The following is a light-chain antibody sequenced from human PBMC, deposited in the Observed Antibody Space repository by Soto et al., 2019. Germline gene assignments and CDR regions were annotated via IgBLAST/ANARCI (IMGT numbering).Light chain of an antibody. Sequence: EIVLTQSPGTLSLSPGEGATLSCRASQSIGGNFLAWYQQRRGQAPRLLIHGASNRATGIPDRFSGSGSGTDFTLTITRMEPEDVAVYYCQQYCGSPRTFGKGTKVEVK. V-gene: IGKV3-20*01. CDR1: QSIGGNF. J-gene: IGKJ1*01. CDR3: QQYCGSPRT. CDR2: GAS.